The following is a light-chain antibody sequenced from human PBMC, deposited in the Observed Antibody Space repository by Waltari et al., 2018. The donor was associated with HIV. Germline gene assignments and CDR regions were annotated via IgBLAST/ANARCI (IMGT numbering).Light chain of an antibody. CDR1: SNDVGRYDY. CDR3: SSYVVNSTPYV. CDR2: EVT. J-gene: IGLJ1*01. Sequence: QSALTQPASVSGSPGQSITISCTGTSNDVGRYDYVSGYQHHPGKAPKLVIYEVTNRPSGISNRFSGSKSGNTASLTISGLQAEDEADYYCSSYVVNSTPYVFGSGTKVTVL. V-gene: IGLV2-14*01.